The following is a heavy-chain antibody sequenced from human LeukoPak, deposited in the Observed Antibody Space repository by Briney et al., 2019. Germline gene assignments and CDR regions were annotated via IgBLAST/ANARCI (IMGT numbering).Heavy chain of an antibody. J-gene: IGHJ3*02. Sequence: PSETLSLTCSVSGYSISSGFHWGWIRQPPGKGLEWIGEINHSGSTNYNPSLKSRVTISVDTSKNQFSLKLSSVTAADTAVYYCARGRIQLWLRVCAAFDIWGQGTMVTVSS. D-gene: IGHD5-18*01. V-gene: IGHV4-38-2*02. CDR2: INHSGST. CDR1: GYSISSGFH. CDR3: ARGRIQLWLRVCAAFDI.